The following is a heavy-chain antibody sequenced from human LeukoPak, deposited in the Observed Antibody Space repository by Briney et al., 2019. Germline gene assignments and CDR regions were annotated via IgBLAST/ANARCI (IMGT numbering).Heavy chain of an antibody. CDR2: INHSGST. J-gene: IGHJ6*03. CDR1: GGSFSGYY. D-gene: IGHD3-16*01. CDR3: ARLTVWGSYWSRHYYYYYMDV. V-gene: IGHV4-34*01. Sequence: SETLSLTCAVYGGSFSGYYWSWIRQPPGKGLEWIGEINHSGSTNYNPSLKSRVTISVDTSKNQFSLKLSSVTAADTAVYYCARLTVWGSYWSRHYYYYYMDVWGKGTTVTISS.